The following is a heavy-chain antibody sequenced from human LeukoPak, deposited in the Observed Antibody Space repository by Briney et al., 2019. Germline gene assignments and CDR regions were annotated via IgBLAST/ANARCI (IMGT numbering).Heavy chain of an antibody. D-gene: IGHD4-17*01. CDR3: ARVDVVTTVLY. CDR2: ISSSGYTI. J-gene: IGHJ4*02. CDR1: GFTFSSYE. V-gene: IGHV3-48*03. Sequence: GGSLRLSCAVSGFTFSSYEMNWVRQAPGKGLEWVSYISSSGYTIYYADSVKGRFTISRDNAKNSLYLQMNSLRAEDTAVYYCARVDVVTTVLYWGQGTLVTVSS.